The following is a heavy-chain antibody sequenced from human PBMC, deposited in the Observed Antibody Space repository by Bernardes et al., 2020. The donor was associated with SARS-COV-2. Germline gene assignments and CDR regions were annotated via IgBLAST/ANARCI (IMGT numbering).Heavy chain of an antibody. CDR2: INHSGST. CDR3: ARAPYSRGWAFDY. CDR1: GGSFSGSY. D-gene: IGHD6-19*01. V-gene: IGHV4-34*01. J-gene: IGHJ4*02. Sequence: SETLSLTCAVYGGSFSGSYWSWIRRPPGKGLEWIGEINHSGSTNYNPSLESRVTISLDTSKNQFSLKMSSVTAADTAVYSCARAPYSRGWAFDYWGLGTLVTVSS.